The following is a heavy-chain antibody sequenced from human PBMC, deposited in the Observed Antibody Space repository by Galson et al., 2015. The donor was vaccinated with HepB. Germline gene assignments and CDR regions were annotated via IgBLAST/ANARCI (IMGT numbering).Heavy chain of an antibody. CDR2: INSDSTSI. J-gene: IGHJ4*02. D-gene: IGHD2-15*01. Sequence: SLRLSCAASGFSFNNSAMNWVRQAPGKGLEWVSSINSDSTSISYADSMKGRFTISRDNAKNSLYLQMNSLRVEDTAVYYCARGGGSYNVWGQGTLVTVSS. CDR1: GFSFNNSA. CDR3: ARGGGSYNV. V-gene: IGHV3-21*06.